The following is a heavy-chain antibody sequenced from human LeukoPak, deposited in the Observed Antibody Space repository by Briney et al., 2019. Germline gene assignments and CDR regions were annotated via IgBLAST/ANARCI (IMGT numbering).Heavy chain of an antibody. V-gene: IGHV3-30*03. Sequence: GGSLRLSCAASGFTFSSYGRHWVRQAPGEGLEWVAVISNDGSIKYYADPVKGRFTVSRDNSKNTLYLQMNSLRAEDTAVFYCAREDSGYYFEYWGQGTLVTVSA. CDR1: GFTFSSYG. CDR2: ISNDGSIK. D-gene: IGHD5-12*01. CDR3: AREDSGYYFEY. J-gene: IGHJ4*02.